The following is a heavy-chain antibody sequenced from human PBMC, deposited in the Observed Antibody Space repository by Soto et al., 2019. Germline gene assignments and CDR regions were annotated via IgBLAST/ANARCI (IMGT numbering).Heavy chain of an antibody. J-gene: IGHJ5*02. CDR1: GFSFSSYW. CDR3: ARSIAARLNWFDP. V-gene: IGHV3-7*01. D-gene: IGHD6-6*01. Sequence: PGGSLSLPCAASGFSFSSYWMSWFRQAPGKGLEWVANIKQDGSEKYYVDSVKGRFTISRDNAKNSLYLQMNSLRAEDTAVYYCARSIAARLNWFDPWGQGTLVTVSS. CDR2: IKQDGSEK.